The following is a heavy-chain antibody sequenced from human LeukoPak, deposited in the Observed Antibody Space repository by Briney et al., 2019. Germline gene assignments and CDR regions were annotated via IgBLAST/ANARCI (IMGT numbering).Heavy chain of an antibody. CDR1: GFTFSSYS. V-gene: IGHV3-21*01. J-gene: IGHJ4*02. D-gene: IGHD3-10*01. CDR2: ISSSSSYI. Sequence: PGGSLRLSCVASGFTFSSYSMNWVRQAPGKGLEWVSSISSSSSYIYYADSVKGRFTISRDNAKNSLYLQMNSLRAEDTAVYYCARDGSYGSGSYFYWGQGTLVTVSS. CDR3: ARDGSYGSGSYFY.